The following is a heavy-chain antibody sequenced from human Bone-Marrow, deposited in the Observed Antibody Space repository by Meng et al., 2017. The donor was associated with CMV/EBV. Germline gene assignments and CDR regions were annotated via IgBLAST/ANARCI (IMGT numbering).Heavy chain of an antibody. CDR1: GYTFSNYG. D-gene: IGHD3-10*01. Sequence: ASVKVSCKGSGYTFSNYGFSWVRQAPGQGPEWMGWISAYSGNTNYAQKFQGRLTLTTDVSTSTAYMELRGLRFDDTAVYYCARDYVVRKVYSAYWGQGTRVTGSS. CDR2: ISAYSGNT. J-gene: IGHJ4*02. V-gene: IGHV1-18*01. CDR3: ARDYVVRKVYSAY.